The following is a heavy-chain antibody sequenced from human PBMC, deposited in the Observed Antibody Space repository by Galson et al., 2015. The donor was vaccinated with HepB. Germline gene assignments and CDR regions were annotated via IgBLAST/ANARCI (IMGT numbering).Heavy chain of an antibody. CDR2: IYTSGST. CDR1: GGSISSYY. Sequence: SETLSLTCSVSGGSISSYYWSWIRQPAGKGLEWIGRIYTSGSTNYNPSLKSRVTMSVGTSKNQFSLKLSSVTAADTAVYYCARDGAVVVPAVIEDYYYYYMDVWGKGTTVTVSS. J-gene: IGHJ6*03. CDR3: ARDGAVVVPAVIEDYYYYYMDV. V-gene: IGHV4-4*07. D-gene: IGHD2-2*01.